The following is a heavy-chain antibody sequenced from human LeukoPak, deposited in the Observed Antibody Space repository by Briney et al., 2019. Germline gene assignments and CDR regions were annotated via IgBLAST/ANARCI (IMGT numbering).Heavy chain of an antibody. CDR3: AHRVTSYYGSGTYYENWFDP. V-gene: IGHV2-5*01. CDR2: IHWNDDK. D-gene: IGHD3-10*01. J-gene: IGHJ5*02. CDR1: GFSLSTSGVG. Sequence: ESGPTLVKPTQTLTRTCAFSGFSLSTSGVGVGWIRQPPGEALEWLALIHWNDDKRYSPSLKSRLTITKDTSKNQVVLTMTNMDPVDTATYYCAHRVTSYYGSGTYYENWFDPWGQGTLVTVSS.